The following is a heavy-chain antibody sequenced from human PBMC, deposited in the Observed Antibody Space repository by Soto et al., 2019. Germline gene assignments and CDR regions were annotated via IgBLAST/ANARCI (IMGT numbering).Heavy chain of an antibody. CDR3: ARHEWPNYDILTGYYQPFDY. CDR1: GGSISSYY. CDR2: IYYSGST. J-gene: IGHJ4*02. Sequence: SETLSLTCTVSGGSISSYYWSWIRQPPGKGLEWIGYIYYSGSTNYNPSLKSRVTISVDTSKNQFSLKLSSVTAADTAVYYCARHEWPNYDILTGYYQPFDYWGQGTLVTVSS. V-gene: IGHV4-59*08. D-gene: IGHD3-9*01.